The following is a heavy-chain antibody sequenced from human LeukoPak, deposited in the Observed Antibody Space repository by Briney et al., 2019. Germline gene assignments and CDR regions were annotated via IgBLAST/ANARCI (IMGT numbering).Heavy chain of an antibody. CDR3: AADLGYCSGGRCHLDY. D-gene: IGHD2-15*01. CDR1: GFTFTSSA. V-gene: IGHV1-58*02. CDR2: IVVGSDNT. Sequence: SVKVSCKTSGFTFTSSAMRWVRQARGQRLEWIGWIVVGSDNTNYAQKFQERVTITRDMSTSTAYMELSSLRSEDTAVYYCAADLGYCSGGRCHLDYWGQGTLVTVSS. J-gene: IGHJ4*02.